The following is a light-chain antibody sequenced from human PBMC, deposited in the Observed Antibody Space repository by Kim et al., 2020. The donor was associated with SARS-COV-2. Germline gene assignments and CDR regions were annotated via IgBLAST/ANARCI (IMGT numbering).Light chain of an antibody. CDR3: QQYNNWPPKT. CDR1: QSISTN. V-gene: IGKV3-15*01. J-gene: IGKJ1*01. CDR2: GAS. Sequence: SPGERAPLSCRASQSISTNLAWYQQKPGQSPRLLIYGASTRATGIPARFSGSGSGTEFTLTISSLQSEDFAVYYCQQYNNWPPKTFGQGTKVDIK.